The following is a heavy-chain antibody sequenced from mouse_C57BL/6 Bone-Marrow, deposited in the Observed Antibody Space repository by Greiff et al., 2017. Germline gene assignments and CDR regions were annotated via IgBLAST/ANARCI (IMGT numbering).Heavy chain of an antibody. V-gene: IGHV3-3*01. J-gene: IGHJ4*01. CDR2: TFYSGIT. CDR3: ARADGYYAMDY. Sequence: EVQRVESGPSLVRPSQTLSLTCTVTGFSINSDCYWIWIRQFPGNKLEYIGYTFYSGITYYNPSLESRTYITRDTSKNQCSLKLSSVTTEDTATYYCARADGYYAMDYWGQGTSVTVSS. CDR1: GFSINSDCY. D-gene: IGHD2-3*01.